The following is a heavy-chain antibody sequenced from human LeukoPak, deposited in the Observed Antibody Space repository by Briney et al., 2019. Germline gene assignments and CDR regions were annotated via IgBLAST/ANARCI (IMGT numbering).Heavy chain of an antibody. CDR3: ARDIPLTYSSSWEGYFDY. J-gene: IGHJ4*02. CDR1: GYTFTGYY. D-gene: IGHD6-13*01. CDR2: INPNSGGT. Sequence: ASVKVSCKAPGYTFTGYYMHWVRQAPGQGLEWMGWINPNSGGTNYAQKFQGGVTMTRDTSISTAYMELSRLRSDDTAVYYCARDIPLTYSSSWEGYFDYWGQGTLVTVSS. V-gene: IGHV1-2*02.